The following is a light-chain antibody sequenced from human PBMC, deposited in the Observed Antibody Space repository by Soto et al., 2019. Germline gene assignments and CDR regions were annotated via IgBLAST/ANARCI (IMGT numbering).Light chain of an antibody. Sequence: DMQMTQSPSRLCGYVRDRVTFTCRASQTISSWLAWYQQKPGKVPKLLIYKASTLKSGVPSRFSGSGSGTEFTLTISSLQPEDFAVYYCQQYYSFPSVGQGTRLGI. CDR3: QQYYSFPS. J-gene: IGKJ5*01. CDR2: KAS. CDR1: QTISSW. V-gene: IGKV1-5*03.